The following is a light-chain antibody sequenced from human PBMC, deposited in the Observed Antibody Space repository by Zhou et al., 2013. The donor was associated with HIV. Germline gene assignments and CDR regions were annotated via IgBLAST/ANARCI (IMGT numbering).Light chain of an antibody. Sequence: EIVMTQSPATLSVSPGERATLSCRASQSVSSNLAWYQQKPGQAPRLLIYGASTRATGIPARFSGSGSGTEFTLTISSLEPEDFAVYYCQQRGNWPPTWTFGQGTKVEIK. V-gene: IGKV3-15*01. CDR2: GAS. CDR3: QQRGNWPPTWT. CDR1: QSVSSN. J-gene: IGKJ1*01.